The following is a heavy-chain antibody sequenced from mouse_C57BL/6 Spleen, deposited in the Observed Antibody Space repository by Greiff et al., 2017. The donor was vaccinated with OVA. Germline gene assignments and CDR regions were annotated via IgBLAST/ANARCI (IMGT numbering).Heavy chain of an antibody. CDR3: ARCAYYSNLMDY. CDR2: INPNNGGT. V-gene: IGHV1-18*01. J-gene: IGHJ4*01. D-gene: IGHD2-5*01. CDR1: GYTFTDYN. Sequence: EVKLQQSGPELVKPGASVKIPCKASGYTFTDYNMDWVKQSHGKSLEWIGDINPNNGGTIYNQKFKGKATLTVDKSSSTAYMELRSLTSEDTAVYYCARCAYYSNLMDYWGQGTSVTVSS.